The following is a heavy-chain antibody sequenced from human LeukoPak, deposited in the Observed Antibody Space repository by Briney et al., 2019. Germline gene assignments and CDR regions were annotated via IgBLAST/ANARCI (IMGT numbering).Heavy chain of an antibody. CDR3: ARQYYDILTGGHYFDY. Sequence: PSETLSLTCTVSGVSISSSNSYWSWIRQPPGKGLEWIGEINHSGSTNYNPSLKSRVTISVDTSKNQFSLKLSSVTAADTAVYYCARQYYDILTGGHYFDYWGQGTLVTVSS. J-gene: IGHJ4*02. CDR2: INHSGST. V-gene: IGHV4-39*01. CDR1: GVSISSSNSY. D-gene: IGHD3-9*01.